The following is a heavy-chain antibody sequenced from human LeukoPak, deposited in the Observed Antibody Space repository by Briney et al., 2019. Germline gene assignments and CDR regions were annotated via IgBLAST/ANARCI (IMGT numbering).Heavy chain of an antibody. CDR3: ARGIRTPARRYSSSWYERGGPRASNWFDP. D-gene: IGHD6-13*01. J-gene: IGHJ5*02. CDR1: GGSVSSGGFY. V-gene: IGHV4-61*08. CDR2: INHSGST. Sequence: PSETLSLTCTVSGGSVSSGGFYWTWIRQPPGKGLEWIGEINHSGSTNYNPSLKSRVTISVDTSKNQFSLKLSSVTAADTAVYYCARGIRTPARRYSSSWYERGGPRASNWFDPWGQGTLVTVSS.